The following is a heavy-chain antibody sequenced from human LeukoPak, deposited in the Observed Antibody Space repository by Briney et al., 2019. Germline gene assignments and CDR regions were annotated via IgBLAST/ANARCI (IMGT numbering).Heavy chain of an antibody. V-gene: IGHV4-4*07. CDR3: ARDTYCSSTSCYKPAPYHYYYMDV. D-gene: IGHD2-2*02. CDR2: IYTSGST. CDR1: GGSISSYY. J-gene: IGHJ6*03. Sequence: SETLSLTCTVSGGSISSYYWSWIRQPAGKGLEWIGRIYTSGSTNYNPSLKSRVTMSVDTSKNQFSLKLSSVTAADTAVYYCARDTYCSSTSCYKPAPYHYYYMDVWGKGTTVTVSS.